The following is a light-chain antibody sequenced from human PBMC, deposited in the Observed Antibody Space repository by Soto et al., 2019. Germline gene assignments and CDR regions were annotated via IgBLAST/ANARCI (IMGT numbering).Light chain of an antibody. J-gene: IGKJ1*01. Sequence: DIQMTQSPSTPSSSVGDIVTPTCRASQSISSWLAWYQQKPGKAPKLLIYDASNLESGVPSRFSGGGSGTEFSLTISSLQPDDFATYYCQQYNYFWAFGQGTKVDNK. CDR3: QQYNYFWA. CDR2: DAS. CDR1: QSISSW. V-gene: IGKV1-5*01.